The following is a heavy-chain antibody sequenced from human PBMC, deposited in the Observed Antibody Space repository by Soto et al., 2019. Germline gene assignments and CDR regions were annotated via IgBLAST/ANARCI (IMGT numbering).Heavy chain of an antibody. J-gene: IGHJ6*02. D-gene: IGHD3-22*01. Sequence: ASVKVSCKASGYTFTSYYMRWVRQAPGQGLEWMGIINPSGGSTSYAQKFQGRVTMTRDTSTSTVYMELSSLRSEDTAVYYCARGGGYYYYYYYYGMDVWGQGTTVTVSS. CDR3: ARGGGYYYYYYYYGMDV. V-gene: IGHV1-46*01. CDR2: INPSGGST. CDR1: GYTFTSYY.